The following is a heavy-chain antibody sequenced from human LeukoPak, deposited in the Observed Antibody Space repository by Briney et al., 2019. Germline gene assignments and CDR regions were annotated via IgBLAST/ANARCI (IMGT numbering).Heavy chain of an antibody. Sequence: SVKVSCKASGGTFSSYAISWVRQAPGQGLEWMGRIIPILGIANYAQKFQGRVTITADKSTSTAYMELSSLRSEDTAVYYCARGNVWPSQSYYYYGMDVWGQGTTVTVSS. CDR3: ARGNVWPSQSYYYYGMDV. J-gene: IGHJ6*02. CDR1: GGTFSSYA. D-gene: IGHD2-21*01. V-gene: IGHV1-69*04. CDR2: IIPILGIA.